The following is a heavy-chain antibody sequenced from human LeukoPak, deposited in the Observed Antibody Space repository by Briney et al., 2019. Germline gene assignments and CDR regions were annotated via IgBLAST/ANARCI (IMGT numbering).Heavy chain of an antibody. CDR1: GNTFTRNY. CDR2: ISPSGDST. D-gene: IGHD2-2*01. Sequence: GASVKVSCKASGNTFTRNYIQWVRQAPGQGLEWMGIISPSGDSTTYAQKFQGRVTMTRDTSTRTVYMELSSLRAEDTAVYYCAKEDAPDPIDYWGQGTLVTVSS. V-gene: IGHV1-46*01. CDR3: AKEDAPDPIDY. J-gene: IGHJ4*02.